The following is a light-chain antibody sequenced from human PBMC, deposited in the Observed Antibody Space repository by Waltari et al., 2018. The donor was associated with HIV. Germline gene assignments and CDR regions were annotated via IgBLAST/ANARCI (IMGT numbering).Light chain of an antibody. CDR1: SSNLGSYA. CDR2: SKY. CDR3: AAWEDSLNGPIWV. J-gene: IGLJ3*02. Sequence: QSVLTQPPAASGTPGQRVTISCYGSSSNLGSYAVNWYQQIPGTAPKLLIFSKYYRPSGVPDRFSGSKSGTSASLAISGLHSDDEADYFCAAWEDSLNGPIWVFGGGTKLTVL. V-gene: IGLV1-44*01.